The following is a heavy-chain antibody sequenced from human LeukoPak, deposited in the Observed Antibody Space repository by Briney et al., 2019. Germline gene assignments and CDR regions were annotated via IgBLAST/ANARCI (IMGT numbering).Heavy chain of an antibody. V-gene: IGHV3-23*01. J-gene: IGHJ4*02. D-gene: IGHD3-10*01. CDR3: AKDHGSGSGDYFNY. Sequence: GGSLTLSCAASGFTFSSYAMSWVRQAPGKGLEWVSGISGSGGNTYYADSVKGRFTISRDNSKNTLYLQMNSLRAEDTAVYYCAKDHGSGSGDYFNYWGQGTLVTVSS. CDR1: GFTFSSYA. CDR2: ISGSGGNT.